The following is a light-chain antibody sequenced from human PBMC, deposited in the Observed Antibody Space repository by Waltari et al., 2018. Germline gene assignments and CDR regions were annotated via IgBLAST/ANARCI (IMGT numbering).Light chain of an antibody. J-gene: IGKJ1*01. CDR2: HAS. V-gene: IGKV1-5*01. CDR1: QNIGNW. Sequence: DIQMTQSPPTLSASVGDTVTITCRASQNIGNWLAWYQQKPGKAPKLLIFHASSLESGCPSRFSGSGSGPEFTLTISSLQPDDFATYYCLQYNSYSRGTFGQGTKVEIK. CDR3: LQYNSYSRGT.